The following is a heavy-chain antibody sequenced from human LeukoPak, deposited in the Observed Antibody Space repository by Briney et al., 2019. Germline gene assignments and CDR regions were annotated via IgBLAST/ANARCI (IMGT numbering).Heavy chain of an antibody. Sequence: GASVKVSCKASGYTFNIYGINWVRQAPGQGLEWMGWISGYNGNTKYAQKFQGRGTMTTDTSTSTAYMELRSLRSDDTAVFYCARGEYGGSADYWGQGTLVTVSS. CDR1: GYTFNIYG. V-gene: IGHV1-18*01. CDR2: ISGYNGNT. CDR3: ARGEYGGSADY. D-gene: IGHD4-23*01. J-gene: IGHJ4*02.